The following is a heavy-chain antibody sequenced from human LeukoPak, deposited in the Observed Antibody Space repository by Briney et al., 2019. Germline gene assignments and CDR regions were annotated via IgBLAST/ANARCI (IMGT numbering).Heavy chain of an antibody. CDR1: GGSISNSGYY. D-gene: IGHD4-17*01. J-gene: IGHJ5*02. CDR2: FYYGMNT. Sequence: SETLSLTCTASGGSISNSGYYWGWIRQTPGKGLEWIGSFYYGMNTYYNPSLKSRVTISVDTSKNQFSLKLSSVTAADTAVYYCATVLSTVTAVADETNWFEPWCQGTLVTVSS. CDR3: ATVLSTVTAVADETNWFEP. V-gene: IGHV4-39*01.